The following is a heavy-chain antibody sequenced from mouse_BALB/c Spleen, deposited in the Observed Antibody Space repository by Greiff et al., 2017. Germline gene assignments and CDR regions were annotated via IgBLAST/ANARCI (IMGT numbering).Heavy chain of an antibody. Sequence: EVQVVESGGGLVKPGGSLKLSCAASGFTFSSYAMSWVRQSPEKRLEWVAEISSGGSYTYYPDTVTGRFTISRDNAKNTLYLEMSSLRSEDTAMYYCAKFDYYGSNAMDYWGQGTSVTVSS. CDR1: GFTFSSYA. V-gene: IGHV5-9-4*01. D-gene: IGHD1-1*01. CDR3: AKFDYYGSNAMDY. CDR2: ISSGGSYT. J-gene: IGHJ4*01.